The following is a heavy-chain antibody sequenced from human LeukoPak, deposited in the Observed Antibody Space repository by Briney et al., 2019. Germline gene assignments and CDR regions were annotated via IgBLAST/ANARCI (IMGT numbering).Heavy chain of an antibody. J-gene: IGHJ3*02. CDR2: IYYSGST. CDR3: ARRPISRVYRVRRDAFDI. V-gene: IGHV4-31*03. Sequence: PSETLSLTCTVSGGSISSGGYYWSWIRQHPGKGLEWIGYIYYSGSTYYNPSLKSRVTISVDTSKNQFSLKLSSVTAADTAVYYCARRPISRVYRVRRDAFDIWGQGTMVTVSS. CDR1: GGSISSGGYY. D-gene: IGHD6-13*01.